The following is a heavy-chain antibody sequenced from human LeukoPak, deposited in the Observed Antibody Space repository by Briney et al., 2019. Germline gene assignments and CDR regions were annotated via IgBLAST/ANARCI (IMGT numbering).Heavy chain of an antibody. V-gene: IGHV3-53*01. CDR2: IYSGGST. Sequence: PGRSLRLSCAASGFTFSSYGMHWVRQAPGKGLEWVSVIYSGGSTYYADSVKGRFTISRDNSKNTLYLQMNSLRAEDTAVYYCARDSSGAAGGGIFDYWGQGTLVTVSS. CDR3: ARDSSGAAGGGIFDY. D-gene: IGHD6-13*01. CDR1: GFTFSSYG. J-gene: IGHJ4*02.